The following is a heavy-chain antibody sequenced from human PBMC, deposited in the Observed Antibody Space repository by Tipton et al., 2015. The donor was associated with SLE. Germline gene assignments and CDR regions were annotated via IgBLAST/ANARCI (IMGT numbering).Heavy chain of an antibody. J-gene: IGHJ6*02. D-gene: IGHD3-3*02. Sequence: TLSLTCIVSGASITGNYWSWIRQPPGKRLEWIGYIDQSGSANYNPSLESRVTISVDTSKNQFSLELDSVTAADTAVYYCARSPGAGIYYGVDVWGQGTTVTVSS. CDR1: GASITGNY. CDR2: IDQSGSA. V-gene: IGHV4-59*01. CDR3: ARSPGAGIYYGVDV.